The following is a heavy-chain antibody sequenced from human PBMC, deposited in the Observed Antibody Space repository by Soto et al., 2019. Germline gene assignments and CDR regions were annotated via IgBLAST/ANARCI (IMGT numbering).Heavy chain of an antibody. V-gene: IGHV3-13*01. D-gene: IGHD3-10*01. Sequence: GGSLRLSCAASGFTFSSYDMHWVRQATGKGLEWVSAIGTAGDTYYPGSVKGRFTISRENAKNSLYLQMNSLRAGDTAVYYCARDAHHMVRGVIRVGWGTAGLDVWGKGTTVTVSS. CDR3: ARDAHHMVRGVIRVGWGTAGLDV. J-gene: IGHJ6*04. CDR2: IGTAGDT. CDR1: GFTFSSYD.